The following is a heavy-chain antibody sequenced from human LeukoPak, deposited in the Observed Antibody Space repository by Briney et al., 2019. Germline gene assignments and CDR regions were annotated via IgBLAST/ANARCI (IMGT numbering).Heavy chain of an antibody. CDR3: ARLRGHGYCSGGSCYMAWFDP. CDR2: INHSGST. Sequence: SETLSLTCAVYAGSFSGYYWSWIRQPPGKGLEWIGEINHSGSTNYNPSLKSRVTISVDTPKNQFSLKMSSVTAADTAVYFCARLRGHGYCSGGSCYMAWFDPWGQGTLVTVSS. CDR1: AGSFSGYY. D-gene: IGHD2-15*01. J-gene: IGHJ5*02. V-gene: IGHV4-34*01.